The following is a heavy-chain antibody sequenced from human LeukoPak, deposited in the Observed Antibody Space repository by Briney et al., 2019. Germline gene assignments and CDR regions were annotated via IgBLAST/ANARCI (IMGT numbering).Heavy chain of an antibody. CDR1: VFTHRKAC. V-gene: IGHV3-15*01. Sequence: GGTDRLPRAASVFTHRKACTSWVPQPPAKGLEWGSHNKRKTYGGPTDYAAPVKRNFHISRDDSKNTLYLQVNSLRTEYTAVYYCTTDPAWRVPAALGVRDYYNYYGMDVWGKGTTVTVSS. CDR2: NKRKTYGGPT. CDR3: TTDPAWRVPAALGVRDYYNYYGMDV. D-gene: IGHD2-2*01. J-gene: IGHJ6*04.